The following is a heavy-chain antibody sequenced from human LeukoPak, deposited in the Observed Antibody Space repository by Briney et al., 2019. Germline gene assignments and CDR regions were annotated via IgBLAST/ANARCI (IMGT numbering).Heavy chain of an antibody. D-gene: IGHD5-18*01. CDR2: ISGSGGST. CDR3: ATGGWDTAMAPFDY. J-gene: IGHJ4*02. Sequence: GGSLRLSCAASGFTFSSYAMSWVRQAPGKGLEWVSAISGSGGSTYYADSVKGRFTISRDNSKNTLYLRMNSLRAEDTAVYYCATGGWDTAMAPFDYWGQGTLVTVSS. V-gene: IGHV3-23*01. CDR1: GFTFSSYA.